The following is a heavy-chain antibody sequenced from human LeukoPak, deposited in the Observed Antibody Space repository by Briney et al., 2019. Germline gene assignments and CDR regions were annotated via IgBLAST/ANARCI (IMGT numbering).Heavy chain of an antibody. V-gene: IGHV1-18*01. CDR3: ARYYYCSGGSCYSFLSY. CDR2: ISAYNGNT. J-gene: IGHJ4*02. CDR1: GYTFTNYG. D-gene: IGHD2-15*01. Sequence: ASVKVSCKASGYTFTNYGIGWVRQAPGQGLEWMGWISAYNGNTNYAQKLQGRVTMTTDTSTSTAYMELRSLRSDDTAVYYCARYYYCSGGSCYSFLSYWGQGTLVTVSS.